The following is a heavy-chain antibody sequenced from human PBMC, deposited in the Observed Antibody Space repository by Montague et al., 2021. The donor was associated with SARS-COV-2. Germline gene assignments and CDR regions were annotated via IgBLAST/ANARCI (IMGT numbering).Heavy chain of an antibody. Sequence: TLSLTCTVSGGSISSGGYYWSWIRQHPGKGLEWIGYIYYSGSTYYNPSLKSRVTISVDTSKNQFSLKLSSVTAADTAVYYCARVLSHRAIFGVVIIDDMDVWGQGTTVTVSS. V-gene: IGHV4-31*03. J-gene: IGHJ6*02. CDR3: ARVLSHRAIFGVVIIDDMDV. CDR1: GGSISSGGYY. CDR2: IYYSGST. D-gene: IGHD3-3*01.